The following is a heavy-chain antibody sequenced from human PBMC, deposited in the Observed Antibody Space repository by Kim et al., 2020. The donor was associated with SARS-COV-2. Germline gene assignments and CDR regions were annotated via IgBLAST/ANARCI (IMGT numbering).Heavy chain of an antibody. CDR3: AGGGIVVVFFDY. D-gene: IGHD6-19*01. Sequence: YYKPSLETRVTISVDTSKNQFSRQMSSVTAADTAVYYCAGGGIVVVFFDYWGQGTLVTVSS. J-gene: IGHJ4*02. V-gene: IGHV4-30-2*04.